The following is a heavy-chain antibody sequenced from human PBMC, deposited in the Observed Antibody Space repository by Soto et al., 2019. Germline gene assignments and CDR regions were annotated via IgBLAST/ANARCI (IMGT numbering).Heavy chain of an antibody. CDR1: GFTFSDYY. CDR3: ARHYDYIWGSYRYILGAFDI. J-gene: IGHJ3*02. V-gene: IGHV3-11*01. Sequence: PGGSLRLSCAASGFTFSDYYMSWIRQAPGKGLEWVSYISSSGSTIYYADSVKGRFTISRDNAKNSLYLQMNSLRAEDTAVYYCARHYDYIWGSYRYILGAFDIWGQGTMVTVSS. D-gene: IGHD3-16*02. CDR2: ISSSGSTI.